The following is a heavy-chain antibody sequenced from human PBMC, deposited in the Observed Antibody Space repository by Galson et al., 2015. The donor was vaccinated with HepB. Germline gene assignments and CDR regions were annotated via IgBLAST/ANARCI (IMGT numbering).Heavy chain of an antibody. Sequence: APGQGLEWMGGTIPIFRTTNYAQKFQGRVTIIADESTSTAYMELNSLTSEDTAIYYCATGAGYSTSWFDYWGQGTLVTVSS. J-gene: IGHJ4*02. V-gene: IGHV1-69*01. CDR3: ATGAGYSTSWFDY. CDR2: TIPIFRTT. D-gene: IGHD6-13*01.